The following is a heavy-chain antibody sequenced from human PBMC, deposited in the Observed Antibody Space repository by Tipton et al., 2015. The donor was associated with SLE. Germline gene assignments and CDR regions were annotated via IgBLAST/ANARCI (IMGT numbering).Heavy chain of an antibody. J-gene: IGHJ4*02. CDR3: ASSNGDYFDY. Sequence: TLSLTCTVSGGSISSHYWSWIRQPPGKGLEWIGYIYYSGSTYYNPSLKSRVTISVDTSKNQFSLKLSSVTAADTAVYYCASSNGDYFDYWGQGTLVTVSS. V-gene: IGHV4-59*08. CDR2: IYYSGST. CDR1: GGSISSHY. D-gene: IGHD4-17*01.